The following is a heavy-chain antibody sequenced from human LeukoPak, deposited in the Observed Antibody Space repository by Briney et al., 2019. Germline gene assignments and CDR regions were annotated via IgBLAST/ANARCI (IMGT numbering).Heavy chain of an antibody. CDR3: ARGGGNGWYSAWFDP. Sequence: GGSLRLSCAASGFTFSSYWMSWVRQAPGKGLEWVANIKKDGSEKKYVDSVKGRFTISRDNAENLLYLEMNSLRAEDTAVYYCARGGGNGWYSAWFDPWGQGILVIVSS. CDR2: IKKDGSEK. D-gene: IGHD6-19*01. V-gene: IGHV3-7*01. J-gene: IGHJ5*02. CDR1: GFTFSSYW.